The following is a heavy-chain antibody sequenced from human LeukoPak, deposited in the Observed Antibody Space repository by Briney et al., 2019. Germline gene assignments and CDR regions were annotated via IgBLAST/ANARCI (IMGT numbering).Heavy chain of an antibody. D-gene: IGHD3-10*01. V-gene: IGHV3-23*01. J-gene: IGHJ4*02. CDR1: GFTFSSYA. Sequence: PGGSLRLSCAASGFTFSSYAMSWVRQAPGKGLEWVSAISGSGGSTYYADSVKGRFTISRDNSKNTLYLQMNGLRAEDTAVYYCAKGLGSMVRGALGYWGQGTLVTVSS. CDR2: ISGSGGST. CDR3: AKGLGSMVRGALGY.